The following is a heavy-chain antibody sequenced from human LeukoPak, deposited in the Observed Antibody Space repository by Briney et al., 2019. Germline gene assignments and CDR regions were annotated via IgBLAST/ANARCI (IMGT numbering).Heavy chain of an antibody. V-gene: IGHV3-33*08. CDR1: GFTFSTYS. D-gene: IGHD6-19*01. CDR2: IWYDGNKK. J-gene: IGHJ4*02. Sequence: GGSLRLSCAASGFTFSTYSMNWVRQAPGKGVEWVAVIWYDGNKKYYADSVKGRFTISRDNSKNTLYLQMNSLRADDTAVYYCARDPGSSSGWGYFFDYWGQGTLVTVSS. CDR3: ARDPGSSSGWGYFFDY.